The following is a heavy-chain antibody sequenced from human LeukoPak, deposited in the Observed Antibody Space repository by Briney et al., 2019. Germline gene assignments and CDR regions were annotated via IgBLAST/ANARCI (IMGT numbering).Heavy chain of an antibody. CDR2: IYSGGST. Sequence: GGSLRLSCAASGFTVSSNYMSWVRQAPGKGLEWVSVIYSGGSTYYADSVKGRFTISRDDSKNTLYLQMNSLRAEDTAVYYCARDNSGYDASVDWGQGTLVTVSS. V-gene: IGHV3-53*01. CDR3: ARDNSGYDASVD. D-gene: IGHD5-12*01. J-gene: IGHJ4*02. CDR1: GFTVSSNY.